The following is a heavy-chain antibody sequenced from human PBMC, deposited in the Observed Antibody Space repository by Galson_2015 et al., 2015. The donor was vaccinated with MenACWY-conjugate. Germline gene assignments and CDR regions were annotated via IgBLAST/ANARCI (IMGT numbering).Heavy chain of an antibody. CDR3: FALNSGIDY. J-gene: IGHJ4*02. Sequence: SLRLSCAASGFTFSRYAMHWVRQAPGKGLVWVAVIWYDGSQRYYADPVKGRFTISRDNSKNAAYLQTNSLRVEDTAMYYCFALNSGIDYWGQGTLVTVSS. CDR2: IWYDGSQR. CDR1: GFTFSRYA. D-gene: IGHD1-26*01. V-gene: IGHV3-33*01.